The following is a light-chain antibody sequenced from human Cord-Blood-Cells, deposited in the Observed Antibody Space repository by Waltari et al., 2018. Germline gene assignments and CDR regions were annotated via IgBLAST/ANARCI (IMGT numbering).Light chain of an antibody. CDR2: WAS. CDR1: QSVLYSSNNKNY. Sequence: DIVMTQSPDSLAVSLGEGATINCKSSQSVLYSSNNKNYLAWYQQKPGQPPKLLIYWASTRESGVPDRFSGSGSGTDFTLTISIMQAEDVAVYYCQQYYSTPLTFGGGTKVEIK. V-gene: IGKV4-1*01. CDR3: QQYYSTPLT. J-gene: IGKJ4*01.